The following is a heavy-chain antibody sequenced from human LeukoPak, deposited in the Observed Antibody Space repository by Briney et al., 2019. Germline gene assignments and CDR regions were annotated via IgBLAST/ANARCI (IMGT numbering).Heavy chain of an antibody. CDR2: FYGDDST. CDR3: ARALPYCSGGSCYSDQNAFDI. CDR1: GFTVSSNY. Sequence: GGSLRLSCAASGFTVSSNYMYWVRQAPGKGLEWVSVFYGDDSTYYADSVRGRFTISRDNSKNTLYLQMNSLGVEDTAVYYCARALPYCSGGSCYSDQNAFDIWGQGTMVTVSS. J-gene: IGHJ3*02. V-gene: IGHV3-53*01. D-gene: IGHD2-15*01.